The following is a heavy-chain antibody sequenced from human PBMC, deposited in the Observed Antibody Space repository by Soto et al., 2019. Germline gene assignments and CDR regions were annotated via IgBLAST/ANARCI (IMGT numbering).Heavy chain of an antibody. V-gene: IGHV3-7*01. J-gene: IGHJ6*03. CDR3: ARSTTVTTGYYYYYMDV. D-gene: IGHD4-17*01. CDR1: GSTFSSYW. Sequence: PGGSLRLSCAASGSTFSSYWMSWVRQAPGKGLEWVANIKQDGSEKYYVDSVKGRFTISRDNAKNSLYLQMNSLRAEDTAVYYCARSTTVTTGYYYYYMDVWGKGTTVTVSS. CDR2: IKQDGSEK.